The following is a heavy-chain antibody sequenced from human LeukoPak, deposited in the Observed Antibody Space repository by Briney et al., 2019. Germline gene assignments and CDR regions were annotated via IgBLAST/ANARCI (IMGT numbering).Heavy chain of an antibody. V-gene: IGHV1-3*01. Sequence: ASVKVSCKASGYTFTSYAMHWVRQAPGQRLEWMGWINAGNGNTKYSQKFQGRVTITRDTSASTAYMELSSLRSEDTAVYYCARDYAPYGDSWYYYGMDVWGQGTTVTVSS. CDR3: ARDYAPYGDSWYYYGMDV. CDR2: INAGNGNT. CDR1: GYTFTSYA. J-gene: IGHJ6*02. D-gene: IGHD4-17*01.